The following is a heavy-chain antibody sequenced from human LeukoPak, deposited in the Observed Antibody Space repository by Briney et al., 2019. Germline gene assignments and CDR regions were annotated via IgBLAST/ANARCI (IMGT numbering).Heavy chain of an antibody. V-gene: IGHV3-53*01. J-gene: IGHJ4*02. CDR2: IYSGGST. Sequence: GGSLRLSCAASGFTVSSGYMSWVRQAPGKGLEWVSVIYSGGSTYYADSVKGRFTISRDNSKNTLYLQMNSLRAEDTAVYYCARESTVTTPYFDYWGQGTLVTVAS. CDR3: ARESTVTTPYFDY. CDR1: GFTVSSGY. D-gene: IGHD4-17*01.